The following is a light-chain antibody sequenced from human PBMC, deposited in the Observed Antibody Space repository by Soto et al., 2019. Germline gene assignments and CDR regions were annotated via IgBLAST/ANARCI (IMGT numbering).Light chain of an antibody. CDR1: QSVNTKS. CDR2: AAS. V-gene: IGKV3-20*01. CDR3: QQYGSAPWT. Sequence: EIVLTQSPGSLSLSPGERASLSCRASQSVNTKSLAWYQQKTGQPPRLLIYAASSRATGIPDRLSGSGSGTDFTLTISRLEPEDLAVYYCQQYGSAPWTFGQGTKVDIK. J-gene: IGKJ1*01.